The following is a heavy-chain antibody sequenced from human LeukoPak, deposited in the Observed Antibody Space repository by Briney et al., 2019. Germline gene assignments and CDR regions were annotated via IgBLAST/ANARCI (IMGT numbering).Heavy chain of an antibody. CDR3: AKEVGPAYYYGMDV. CDR1: GFTFSSYG. CDR2: ISYDGSNK. V-gene: IGHV3-30*18. Sequence: GGFMRFSCAASGFTFSSYGMHWVRQAPGKGLEWVAVISYDGSNKYYADSVKGRFTISRDNSKNTLYLQMNSLRAEDTAVYYCAKEVGPAYYYGMDVWGQGTTVTVPS. J-gene: IGHJ6*02. D-gene: IGHD1-26*01.